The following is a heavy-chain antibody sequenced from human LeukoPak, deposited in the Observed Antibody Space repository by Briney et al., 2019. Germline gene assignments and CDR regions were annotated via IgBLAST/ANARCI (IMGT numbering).Heavy chain of an antibody. CDR1: GFTFSSYS. Sequence: GGSLRLSCAASGFTFSSYSMNWVRQAPGKGLEWVSSISSSSSYIYYADSVKGRFTISRDNAKNSLYLQMNSLRAEDTAVYYCARVLGYCSSTSCDYYYGMDVWGQGTTVTVSS. J-gene: IGHJ6*02. V-gene: IGHV3-21*01. D-gene: IGHD2-2*01. CDR2: ISSSSSYI. CDR3: ARVLGYCSSTSCDYYYGMDV.